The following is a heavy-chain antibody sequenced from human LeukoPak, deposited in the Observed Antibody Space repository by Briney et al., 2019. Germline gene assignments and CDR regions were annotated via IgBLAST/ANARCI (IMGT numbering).Heavy chain of an antibody. CDR2: IYHSGST. J-gene: IGHJ4*02. V-gene: IGHV4-38-2*02. CDR3: AGGASGSYFDY. CDR1: GYSISSGYY. Sequence: SETPSLTCTVSGYSISSGYYWGWIRQPPGKGLEWIGSIYHSGSTYYNPSLKSRVTISVDTSKNQFSLKLSSVTAADTAVYYCAGGASGSYFDYWGQGTLVTVSS. D-gene: IGHD1-26*01.